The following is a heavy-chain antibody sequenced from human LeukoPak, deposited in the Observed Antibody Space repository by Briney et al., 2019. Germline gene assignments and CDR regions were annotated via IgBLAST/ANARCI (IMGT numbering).Heavy chain of an antibody. V-gene: IGHV4-34*01. Sequence: PSETLSLTCGVYGGSFSSYYWSWIRQPPGKGLEWIGEINPRGSTNYNPSLKSRVTLSADTSKNQFSLTLNSVTAADTAVYYCARRRLGYYFDYWGQGTLVTVSS. J-gene: IGHJ4*02. CDR2: INPRGST. D-gene: IGHD5-24*01. CDR1: GGSFSSYY. CDR3: ARRRLGYYFDY.